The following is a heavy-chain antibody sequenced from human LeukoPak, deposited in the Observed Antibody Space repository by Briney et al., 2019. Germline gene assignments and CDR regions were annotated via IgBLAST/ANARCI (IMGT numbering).Heavy chain of an antibody. CDR1: GFPFSAYS. Sequence: GGSLRLSCAASGFPFSAYSMNWVRQHPGMCLHSANSICGSSTYMYYADSVKGRFTISRDNAKNSLYLQMNSLRDEDTAVYYCAKAYYDSSGYSYYFDYWGRGTLVTVSS. D-gene: IGHD3-22*01. V-gene: IGHV3-21*01. CDR2: ICGSSTYM. CDR3: AKAYYDSSGYSYYFDY. J-gene: IGHJ4*02.